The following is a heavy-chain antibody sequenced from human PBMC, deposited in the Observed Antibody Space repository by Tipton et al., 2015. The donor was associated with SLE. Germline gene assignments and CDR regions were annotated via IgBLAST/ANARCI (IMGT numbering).Heavy chain of an antibody. J-gene: IGHJ4*02. Sequence: GLGKPSETLSRTCTVSGGSISSYYWSWIRQPPGRGLEWIGYIYYSGSTNYNPSLRSRVTISVDTSKNQFSLKLSSVTAADTAVYYCARHPLYSSGWYTFDYWGQGTLVTVSS. V-gene: IGHV4-59*08. CDR3: ARHPLYSSGWYTFDY. D-gene: IGHD6-19*01. CDR2: IYYSGST. CDR1: GGSISSYY.